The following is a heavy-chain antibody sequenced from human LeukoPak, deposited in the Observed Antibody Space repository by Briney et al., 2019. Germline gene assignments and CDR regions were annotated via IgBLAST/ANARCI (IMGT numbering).Heavy chain of an antibody. CDR2: IYYSGST. D-gene: IGHD1-20*01. J-gene: IGHJ5*02. V-gene: IGHV4-59*08. Sequence: SETLSLTCTVSGGSISSYYWSWIRQPPGKGLEWIGYIYYSGSTNYNPSLKSRVTISVDTSKKQFSLRLSSVTAADTAVYYCARRITGNWFDPWGQGTLVTVSS. CDR3: ARRITGNWFDP. CDR1: GGSISSYY.